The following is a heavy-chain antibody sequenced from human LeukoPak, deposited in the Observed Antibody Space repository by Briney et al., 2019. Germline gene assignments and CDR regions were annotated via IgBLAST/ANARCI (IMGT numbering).Heavy chain of an antibody. CDR3: AREAYSYGHTSQAFDY. CDR2: IYSSGAT. J-gene: IGHJ4*02. Sequence: SETLSLTCTVSGGSISSYYWSRIRQPAGKPLEWIGRIYSSGATSYNPSLKSRVTMSVHTSKNQFSLRLTSVTAADTAVYYCAREAYSYGHTSQAFDYWGQGTLVTVSS. V-gene: IGHV4-4*07. CDR1: GGSISSYY. D-gene: IGHD5-18*01.